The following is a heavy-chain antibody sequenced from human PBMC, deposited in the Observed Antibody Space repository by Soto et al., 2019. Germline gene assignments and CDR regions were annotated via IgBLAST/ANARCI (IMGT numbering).Heavy chain of an antibody. V-gene: IGHV4-59*12. CDR2: IYYSGST. CDR3: ARGGIWFGEPRLDY. Sequence: SETLSLTCTVSGGSISSYYWSWIRQPPGKGLEWIGNIYYSGSTNYNPSLKSRVTISVDTSKNQFSLKLSSVTAADTAVYYCARGGIWFGEPRLDYWGQGTLVTVSS. J-gene: IGHJ4*02. CDR1: GGSISSYY. D-gene: IGHD3-10*01.